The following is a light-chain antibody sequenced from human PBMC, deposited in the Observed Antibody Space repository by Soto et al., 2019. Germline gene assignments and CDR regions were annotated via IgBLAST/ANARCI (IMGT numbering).Light chain of an antibody. Sequence: EIVLTQAPGTRSLSPGERATLSCRASQSVTSSYLAWYQQKPGQAPRLLMYAASSRATGIPDRFSGSGSGTDFTLTISRLEAEDFAVYYCQQSSSSPITFGQGTRLEIK. CDR1: QSVTSSY. CDR2: AAS. CDR3: QQSSSSPIT. V-gene: IGKV3-20*01. J-gene: IGKJ5*01.